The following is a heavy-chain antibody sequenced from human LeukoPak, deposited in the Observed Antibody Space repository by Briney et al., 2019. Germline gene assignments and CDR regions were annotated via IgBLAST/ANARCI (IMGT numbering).Heavy chain of an antibody. Sequence: SGGSLRLSCEASGFTFNNYAMHWVRQAPGKGLEWVSGISWDRGTTGYGDSVKCRFTISRDNSKNTLYLQMNSLRAEDTAVYYCARAKNYGSGRIDYWGQGTLVTVSS. CDR1: GFTFNNYA. V-gene: IGHV3-9*01. D-gene: IGHD3-10*01. CDR3: ARAKNYGSGRIDY. J-gene: IGHJ4*02. CDR2: ISWDRGTT.